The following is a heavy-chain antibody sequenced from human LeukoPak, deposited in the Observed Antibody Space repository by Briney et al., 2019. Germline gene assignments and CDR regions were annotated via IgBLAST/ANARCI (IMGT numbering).Heavy chain of an antibody. CDR3: ARGLRPYWFDP. V-gene: IGHV3-53*01. CDR1: GFTVSSNY. Sequence: GGSLRLSCAASGFTVSSNYMSWVRQAPGKGLEWVSIIYSGGSTYYADSVKGRFTISRDNSKNTLYLQMNSLRAEDTAVYYCARGLRPYWFDPWGQGTLVTVSS. CDR2: IYSGGST. J-gene: IGHJ5*02.